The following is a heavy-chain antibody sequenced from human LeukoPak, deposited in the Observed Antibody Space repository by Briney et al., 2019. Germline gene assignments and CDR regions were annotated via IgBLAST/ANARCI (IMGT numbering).Heavy chain of an antibody. Sequence: GGSLRLSCAASGFTFSSYAMSWVRQAPGKGLEWVSAISGSGGSTYYADSVKGRFTISRDNSKNTLYLQMNSLRAEDTAVYYCARDYGFDSSSWYGFDYWGQGTLVTVSS. V-gene: IGHV3-23*01. D-gene: IGHD6-13*01. CDR1: GFTFSSYA. CDR3: ARDYGFDSSSWYGFDY. J-gene: IGHJ4*02. CDR2: ISGSGGST.